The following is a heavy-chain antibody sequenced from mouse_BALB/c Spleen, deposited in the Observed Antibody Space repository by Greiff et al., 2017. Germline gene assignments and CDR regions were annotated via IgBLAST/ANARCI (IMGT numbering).Heavy chain of an antibody. D-gene: IGHD3-2*01. J-gene: IGHJ3*01. V-gene: IGHV5-17*02. Sequence: EVQGVESGGGLVQPGGSRKLSCAASGFTFSSFGMHWVRQAPEKGLEWVAYISSGSSTIYYADTVKGRFTISRDNPKNTLFLQMTSLRSEDTAMYYCARDSSGYFAYWGQGTLVTVSA. CDR1: GFTFSSFG. CDR2: ISSGSSTI. CDR3: ARDSSGYFAY.